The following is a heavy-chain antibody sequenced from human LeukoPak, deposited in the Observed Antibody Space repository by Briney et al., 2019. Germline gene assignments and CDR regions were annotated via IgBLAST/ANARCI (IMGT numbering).Heavy chain of an antibody. V-gene: IGHV4-34*01. CDR3: ARAGVHGSGSYHFDY. J-gene: IGHJ4*02. D-gene: IGHD3-10*01. CDR2: INHSGST. CDR1: GGSFSGYY. Sequence: PSETLSLTCAVYGGSFSGYYWSWIRQPPGKGLEWIGEINHSGSTNYNPSLKSRVTISVDTSKNQFSLKLSSVTAADTAVYYFARAGVHGSGSYHFDYWGQGTLVTVSS.